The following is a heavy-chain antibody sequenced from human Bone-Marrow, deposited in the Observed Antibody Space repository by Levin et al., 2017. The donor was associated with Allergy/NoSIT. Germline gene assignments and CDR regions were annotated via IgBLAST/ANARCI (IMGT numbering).Heavy chain of an antibody. V-gene: IGHV2-70*01. CDR1: GFSLSTSGMC. CDR3: ARTAFMMYGFDY. CDR2: IDWDDDK. Sequence: SQTLSLTCTFSGFSLSTSGMCVSWIRQPPGKALEWLALIDWDDDKFYSTSLKTRLAISKDTSKNQVVLTVTNMDPVDTATYFCARTAFMMYGFDYWGQGTLVTVSS. D-gene: IGHD2-8*01. J-gene: IGHJ4*02.